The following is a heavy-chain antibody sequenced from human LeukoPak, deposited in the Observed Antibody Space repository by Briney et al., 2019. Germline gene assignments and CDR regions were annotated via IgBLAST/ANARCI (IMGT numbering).Heavy chain of an antibody. CDR2: IYYSGST. V-gene: IGHV4-39*02. CDR1: GGSISSSSYY. CDR3: ARDLMSRDYYGSGLNWFDP. Sequence: SETLSLTCTVSGGSISSSSYYWGWIRQPPGKGLEWIGRIYYSGSTYYNPSLQSRVTISVDTSKNQFSLKLSSVTAADTAVYYCARDLMSRDYYGSGLNWFDPWGQGTLVTVSS. D-gene: IGHD3-10*01. J-gene: IGHJ5*02.